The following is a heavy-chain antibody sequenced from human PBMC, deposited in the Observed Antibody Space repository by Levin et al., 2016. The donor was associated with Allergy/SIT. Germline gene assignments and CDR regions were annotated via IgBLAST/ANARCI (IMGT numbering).Heavy chain of an antibody. CDR3: ARDRRGYSYGDYYYGMDV. Sequence: SETLSLTCTVSGGSVSSGSYYWSWIRQPPGKGLEWIGYIYYSGSTNYNPSLKSRVTISVDTSKNQFSLKLSSVTAADTAVYYCARDRRGYSYGDYYYGMDVWGQGTTVTVSS. V-gene: IGHV4-61*01. CDR2: IYYSGST. CDR1: GGSVSSGSYY. D-gene: IGHD5-18*01. J-gene: IGHJ6*02.